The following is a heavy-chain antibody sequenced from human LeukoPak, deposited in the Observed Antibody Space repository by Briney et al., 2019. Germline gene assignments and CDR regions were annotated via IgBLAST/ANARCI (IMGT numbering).Heavy chain of an antibody. CDR1: GFTFRGFS. CDR2: IKQDGSER. D-gene: IGHD3-10*01. V-gene: IGHV3-7*01. Sequence: GGSLRLSCAASGFTFRGFSMSWVRQSPTKGLEWVANIKQDGSERYYVDSVKGRFTISRDNAKNSMSLQMNNLRVEDTAVYYCARAGSHWHYVYWGQGTVVTVSS. CDR3: ARAGSHWHYVY. J-gene: IGHJ4*02.